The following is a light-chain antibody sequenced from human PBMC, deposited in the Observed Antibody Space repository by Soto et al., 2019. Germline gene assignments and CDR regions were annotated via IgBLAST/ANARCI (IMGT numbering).Light chain of an antibody. V-gene: IGKV3-20*01. CDR2: AAS. Sequence: KQSPATLSVSPGERATLSCRASQSVSSNLAWYQQKPGQAPRLLIYAASSRATGSPDRFSGGGSGTDFTLTISRLEPEDFAVYYCQQYGYSPITLGQGTRLEI. J-gene: IGKJ5*01. CDR3: QQYGYSPIT. CDR1: QSVSSN.